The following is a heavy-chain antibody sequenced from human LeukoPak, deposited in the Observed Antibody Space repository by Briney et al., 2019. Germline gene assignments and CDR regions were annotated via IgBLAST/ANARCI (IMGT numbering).Heavy chain of an antibody. D-gene: IGHD6-19*01. CDR2: ISSSSSTI. Sequence: GGSLRLSCAASGFTFSSYIMTWVRQAPGKGLEWVSYISSSSSTIYYADSVKGLFTISRENAKNSLYLQMNSLRAEDPPVYYCARDLQQWLVRGHFEYWGQGTLVTVSS. CDR1: GFTFSSYI. V-gene: IGHV3-48*01. J-gene: IGHJ4*02. CDR3: ARDLQQWLVRGHFEY.